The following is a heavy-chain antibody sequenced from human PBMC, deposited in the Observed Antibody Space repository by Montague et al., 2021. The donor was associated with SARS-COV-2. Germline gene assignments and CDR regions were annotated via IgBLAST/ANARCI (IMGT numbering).Heavy chain of an antibody. V-gene: IGHV4-59*01. J-gene: IGHJ4*02. Sequence: SETLSLTCSVSGGSTSNYHWTWIRQSPGKGLQWIGYIFYTGSTKFNPSLKSRVSMSLDTSKNHFSLRLSAVTAADTARYYCAGAQNICFIANCVNYFDLWGLGALVTVSS. CDR3: AGAQNICFIANCVNYFDL. D-gene: IGHD2-15*01. CDR2: IFYTGST. CDR1: GGSTSNYH.